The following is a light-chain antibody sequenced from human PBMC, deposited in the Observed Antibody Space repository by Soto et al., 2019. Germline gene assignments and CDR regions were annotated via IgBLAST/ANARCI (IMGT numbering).Light chain of an antibody. CDR1: QGIRND. CDR2: AAS. CDR3: QQYKTYPPT. V-gene: IGKV1-17*01. Sequence: DIQMTQSPSSLSASVGDRVTITCRASQGIRNDLGWFQQKPGKAPKRLMYAASSLQSGVPSRFSGSGSGTEFTLTISRLQPEDFASYYCQQYKTYPPTFGQGTKLEIK. J-gene: IGKJ2*01.